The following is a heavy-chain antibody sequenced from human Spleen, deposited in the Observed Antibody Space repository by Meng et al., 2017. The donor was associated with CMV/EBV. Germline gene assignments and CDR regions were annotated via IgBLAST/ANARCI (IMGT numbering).Heavy chain of an antibody. J-gene: IGHJ4*02. CDR3: ARGTGYFDY. Sequence: CAASGFTFSDHYMDWVRQAPGKGLEWVGRTRNKANSYTTEYAASVKGRFTISRDDSKNSLYLQMNSLKTEDTAVYYCARGTGYFDYWGQGTLVTVSS. V-gene: IGHV3-72*01. D-gene: IGHD2-8*02. CDR1: GFTFSDHY. CDR2: TRNKANSYTT.